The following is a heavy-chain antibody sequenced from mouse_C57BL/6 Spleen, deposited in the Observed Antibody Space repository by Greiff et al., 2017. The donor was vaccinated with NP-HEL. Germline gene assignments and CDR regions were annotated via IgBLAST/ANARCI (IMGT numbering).Heavy chain of an antibody. CDR1: GYTFTSYW. V-gene: IGHV1-7*01. J-gene: IGHJ4*01. D-gene: IGHD2-4*01. CDR3: ARNYYDYDDAMDY. Sequence: VQLVESGAELAKPGASVKLSCKASGYTFTSYWLHWVKQRPGQGLEWIGYINPSSGYTKYNQKFKDKATLTADKSSSTAYMQLSSLTYEDSAVYYCARNYYDYDDAMDYWGQGTSVTVSS. CDR2: INPSSGYT.